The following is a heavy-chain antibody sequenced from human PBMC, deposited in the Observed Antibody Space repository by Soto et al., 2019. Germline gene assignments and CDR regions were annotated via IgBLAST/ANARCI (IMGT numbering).Heavy chain of an antibody. J-gene: IGHJ4*02. V-gene: IGHV3-48*01. D-gene: IGHD3-10*01. CDR3: VRDHASHYYASGDY. CDR2: ISYSSSAI. Sequence: GGSLRLSCAASGFSLSHYSMNWVRQAPGKGLEWVSHISYSSSAIYYADSVRGRFTISRDNAKNSVYLQMNSLRAEDTGVYYCVRDHASHYYASGDYWGQGTLVTGSS. CDR1: GFSLSHYS.